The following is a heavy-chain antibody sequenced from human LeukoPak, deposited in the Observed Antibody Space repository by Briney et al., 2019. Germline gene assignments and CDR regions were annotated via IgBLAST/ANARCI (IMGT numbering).Heavy chain of an antibody. J-gene: IGHJ3*02. V-gene: IGHV1-2*02. Sequence: ASVKVSCKTSGYTFTDYYIHWVRQAPGQGLEWMGWINPDSGYTNYAQKFQGRVTMTRDTSINTAYMELSRLTSDDTAVYYCARDLAYSSGWTDAFDIWGQGTMVTVSS. CDR1: GYTFTDYY. CDR3: ARDLAYSSGWTDAFDI. CDR2: INPDSGYT. D-gene: IGHD6-19*01.